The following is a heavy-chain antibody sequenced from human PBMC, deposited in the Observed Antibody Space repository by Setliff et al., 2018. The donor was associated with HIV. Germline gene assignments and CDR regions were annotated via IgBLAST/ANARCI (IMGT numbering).Heavy chain of an antibody. CDR3: ARHPRHYNILTGYRYYYMDV. D-gene: IGHD3-9*01. V-gene: IGHV4-34*01. CDR1: GGSFSDYY. Sequence: SETLSLTCAVYGGSFSDYYWSWIRQPPGKGLEWIGEINHSGSTNYNPSLKSRVTISMDTSKNQFSLKLTSVTAADTAVYYCARHPRHYNILTGYRYYYMDVWGKGTTVTV. J-gene: IGHJ6*03. CDR2: INHSGST.